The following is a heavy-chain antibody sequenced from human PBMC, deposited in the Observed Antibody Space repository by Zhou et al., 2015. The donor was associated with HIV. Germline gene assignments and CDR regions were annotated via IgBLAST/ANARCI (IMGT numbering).Heavy chain of an antibody. V-gene: IGHV1-46*01. Sequence: QVQLVQSGAEVKKPGASVKVSCKASGYIFTSYYIHWVRQAPGQGLEWMGMINPSGGNTNYAQKFQGRVTMTRDTSTSTIYMELSSLRSEDTAVYYCARVPLGGGFDIWGHGTKVSVSS. CDR3: ARVPLGGGFDI. D-gene: IGHD2-15*01. CDR1: GYIFTSYY. CDR2: INPSGGNT. J-gene: IGHJ3*02.